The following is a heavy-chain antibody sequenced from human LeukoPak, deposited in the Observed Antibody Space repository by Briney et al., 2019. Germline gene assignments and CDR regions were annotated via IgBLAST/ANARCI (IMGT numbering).Heavy chain of an antibody. CDR2: IYYNGST. CDR3: ARHLVVIGIY. V-gene: IGHV4-39*01. Sequence: SETLSLTCAVSGGSIRSSSDYWGWIRQPPGKGLEWIGTIYYNGSTHYNPSLKSRVTISEDTSKNQISLKLSSVTAADTAVYYCARHLVVIGIYWGQGILVTVSS. CDR1: GGSIRSSSDY. D-gene: IGHD2-8*02. J-gene: IGHJ4*02.